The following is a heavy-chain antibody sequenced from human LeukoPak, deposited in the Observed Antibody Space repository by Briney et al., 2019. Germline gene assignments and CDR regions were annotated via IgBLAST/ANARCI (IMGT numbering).Heavy chain of an antibody. CDR1: GGSISSSSYY. CDR3: AREGNQRWLQIPDAFDI. V-gene: IGHV4-61*01. D-gene: IGHD5-24*01. CDR2: IYYSGST. J-gene: IGHJ3*02. Sequence: SETLSLTCTVSGGSISSSSYYWGWIRQPPGKGLEWIGYIYYSGSTNYNPSLKSRVTISVDTSKNQFSLKLSSVTAADTAVYYCAREGNQRWLQIPDAFDIWGQGTMVTVSS.